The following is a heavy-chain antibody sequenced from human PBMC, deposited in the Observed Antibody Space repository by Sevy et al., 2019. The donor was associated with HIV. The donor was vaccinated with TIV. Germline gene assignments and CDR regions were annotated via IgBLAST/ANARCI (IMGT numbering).Heavy chain of an antibody. J-gene: IGHJ6*02. CDR2: INTNTGNP. D-gene: IGHD3-9*01. CDR1: GYTFTSYA. V-gene: IGHV7-4-1*02. CDR3: ARELPNYDILTGYYYYYGMDV. Sequence: ASVKVSCKASGYTFTSYAMNWVRQAPGQGLEWMGWINTNTGNPTYAQGFTGRFVFSLDTSVSTAYLQISSLKAEDTAVYYCARELPNYDILTGYYYYYGMDVWGQGTTVTVSS.